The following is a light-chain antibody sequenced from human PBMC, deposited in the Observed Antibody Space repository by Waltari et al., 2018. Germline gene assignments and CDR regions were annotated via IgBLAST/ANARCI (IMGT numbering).Light chain of an antibody. Sequence: QLMLTQSPSASASLGASVKLTCTLSSGHSSYAIAWHQQQPEKGPRYLMKVNSDGSHIKGDGIPDRFSGSSSGAERYLTISSLQSEDEADYYCQTGVFGIWVFGGGTKLTVL. CDR1: SGHSSYA. J-gene: IGLJ3*02. CDR3: QTGVFGIWV. V-gene: IGLV4-69*01. CDR2: VNSDGSH.